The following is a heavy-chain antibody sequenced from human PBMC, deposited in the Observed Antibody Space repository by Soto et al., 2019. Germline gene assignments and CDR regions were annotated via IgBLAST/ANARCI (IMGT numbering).Heavy chain of an antibody. J-gene: IGHJ4*02. CDR1: GGSISTYY. CDR2: VYYRGST. Sequence: QVQLQESGPGLVKPSETLSLTCTVSGGSISTYYCTWIRQPPGKGQERIGYVYYRGSTNFNHSLKSRVPISLGPSMNRPSLRLSSETAADTAEYYCARVKVPGDHYDSGTLCYPLDYWGQGTLVTVSA. CDR3: ARVKVPGDHYDSGTLCYPLDY. V-gene: IGHV4-59*01. D-gene: IGHD3-22*01.